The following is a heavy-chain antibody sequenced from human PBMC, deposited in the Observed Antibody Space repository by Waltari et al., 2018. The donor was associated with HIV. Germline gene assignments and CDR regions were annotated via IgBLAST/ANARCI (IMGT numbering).Heavy chain of an antibody. D-gene: IGHD3-16*01. CDR3: AILTRGIAGG. V-gene: IGHV4-34*01. CDR2: INHSGST. CDR1: GGSFSGYY. J-gene: IGHJ4*02. Sequence: QVQLQQWGAGLLKPSETLSLTCAVYGGSFSGYYWSWIRQPPGKGLEWIGEINHSGSTNYNPSLKSRVTISVDTSKNQFSLKLSSVTAADTAVYYCAILTRGIAGGWGQGTLVTVSS.